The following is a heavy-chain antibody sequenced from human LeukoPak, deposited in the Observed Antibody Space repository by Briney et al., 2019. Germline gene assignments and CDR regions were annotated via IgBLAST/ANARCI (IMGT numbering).Heavy chain of an antibody. Sequence: SETLSLTCTVSGGSISSYYWSWIRQPPGKGLEWIGYIYYSGSTNYNPSLKSRVTISVDTSKNQFSLKLSSVTAADTAVYYCARVGLGGYDYYFDYWGQGALVTVSS. V-gene: IGHV4-59*01. CDR1: GGSISSYY. D-gene: IGHD5-12*01. CDR2: IYYSGST. J-gene: IGHJ4*02. CDR3: ARVGLGGYDYYFDY.